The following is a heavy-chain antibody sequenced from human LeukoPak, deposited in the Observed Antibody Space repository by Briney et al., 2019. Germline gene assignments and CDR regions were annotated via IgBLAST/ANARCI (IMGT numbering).Heavy chain of an antibody. Sequence: ETLSLTCTVSGGSISSYYWSWIRQPPGKGLEWVGRVKRDVDGGATDYAAPVKGRFTISRDDLKDTVFLQMNSLKTEDTAVYYCTTEGDRGYSSNWYNGVDAFDIWGQGTVVAVSS. J-gene: IGHJ3*02. CDR2: VKRDVDGGAT. V-gene: IGHV3-15*01. CDR1: GGSISSYY. D-gene: IGHD6-13*01. CDR3: TTEGDRGYSSNWYNGVDAFDI.